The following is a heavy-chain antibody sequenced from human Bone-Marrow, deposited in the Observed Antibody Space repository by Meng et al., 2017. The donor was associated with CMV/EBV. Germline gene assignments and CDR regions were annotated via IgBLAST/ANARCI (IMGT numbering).Heavy chain of an antibody. CDR2: ISSSSSYI. Sequence: GGSLRLCCAASGFTFSSYSMNWVRQAPGKGLEWVSSISSSSSYIYYADSVKGRFTISRDNAKNSLYLQMNSLRAEDTAVYYCAREGHYYYGMDVWGQGTTVTVSS. CDR1: GFTFSSYS. V-gene: IGHV3-21*01. J-gene: IGHJ6*02. CDR3: AREGHYYYGMDV.